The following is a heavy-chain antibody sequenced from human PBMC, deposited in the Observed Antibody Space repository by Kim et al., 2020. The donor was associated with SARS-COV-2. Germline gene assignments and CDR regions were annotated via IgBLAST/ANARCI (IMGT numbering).Heavy chain of an antibody. Sequence: SETLSLTCTVSDASVSSYYWTWLRQSAGKGLEWIGRIYTTEITDYNPSLRSRLTMTVDTAKNQVSPKMNSVNAADKAAYYWSKGSYNRDLWGEGT. V-gene: IGHV4-4*07. CDR3: SKGSYNRDL. CDR2: IYTTEIT. J-gene: IGHJ6*03. CDR1: DASVSSYY.